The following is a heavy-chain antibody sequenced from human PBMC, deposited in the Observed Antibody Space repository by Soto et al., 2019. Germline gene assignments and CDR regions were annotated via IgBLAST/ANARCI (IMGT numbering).Heavy chain of an antibody. V-gene: IGHV4-59*08. D-gene: IGHD3-16*01. CDR1: GGSISRYY. J-gene: IGHJ4*02. CDR2: IYYSGNT. CDR3: ARHWGFWADF. Sequence: QVQLQESGPGLVKPSETLSLTCTVSGGSISRYYWTWIRQPPGKGLEWIGYIYYSGNTNYNPSLKSRVTISVDTSKNQFSLKLSSVTAADTAVYYCARHWGFWADFWGQGTLVTVSS.